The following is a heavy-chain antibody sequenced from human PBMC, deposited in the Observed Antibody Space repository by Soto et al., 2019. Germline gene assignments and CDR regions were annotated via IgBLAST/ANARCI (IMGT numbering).Heavy chain of an antibody. CDR3: ARRAAAGYNYYYMDV. CDR1: GCSISSYY. V-gene: IGHV4-59*08. CDR2: IYYSGST. Sequence: SETLSLTCTVSGCSISSYYWSWIRQPPGKGLEWIGYIYYSGSTNYNPSLKSRVTISVDTSKNQFSLKLSSVTAADTAVYYCARRAAAGYNYYYMDVWGKGTTVTVSS. J-gene: IGHJ6*03. D-gene: IGHD6-13*01.